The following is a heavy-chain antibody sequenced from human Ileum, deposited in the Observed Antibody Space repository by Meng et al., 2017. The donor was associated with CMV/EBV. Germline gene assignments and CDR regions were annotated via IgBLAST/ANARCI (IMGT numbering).Heavy chain of an antibody. Sequence: GESLKISCAGSGFTFSNYAMNWVRQAPGKGLEWVSVLYSGGTTYYADSVKGRFTISRDNSKNTLYLQMSSLRAEDTAVYYCARVVGGNRYDSGRYRPSYYFDFWGQGTLVTVSS. J-gene: IGHJ4*02. CDR1: GFTFSNYA. CDR3: ARVVGGNRYDSGRYRPSYYFDF. CDR2: LYSGGTT. D-gene: IGHD3-10*01. V-gene: IGHV3-23*03.